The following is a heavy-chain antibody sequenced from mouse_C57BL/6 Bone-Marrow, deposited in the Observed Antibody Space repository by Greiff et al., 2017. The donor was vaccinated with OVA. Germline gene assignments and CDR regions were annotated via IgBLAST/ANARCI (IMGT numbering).Heavy chain of an antibody. D-gene: IGHD3-2*02. CDR3: ARRQLRLFAC. CDR2: LCSCGSYT. CDR1: GFTFSSYG. J-gene: IGHJ3*01. Sequence: EVKLVESGGDLVKPGGSLKLSCAASGFTFSSYGMSWVRQTPDKRLEWVATLCSCGSYTYYPDSVTGRFTISRDNAKNTLDLQMSSLKSEDTAMYYVARRQLRLFACWGQGTLVTVSA. V-gene: IGHV5-6*02.